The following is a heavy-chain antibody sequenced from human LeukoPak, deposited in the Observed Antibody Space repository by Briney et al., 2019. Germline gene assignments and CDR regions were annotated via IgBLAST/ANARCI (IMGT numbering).Heavy chain of an antibody. D-gene: IGHD2/OR15-2a*01. Sequence: GGSLRLSCAASEFTFSTYGMLWVRQAPGKGLEWVAFIRYDGNNKLYADSMKGRFTISRDNSKNTLYLHINSLRAEDTAVYYCVKNSPLDYWGQGTLVIVSS. J-gene: IGHJ4*02. CDR2: IRYDGNNK. V-gene: IGHV3-30*02. CDR1: EFTFSTYG. CDR3: VKNSPLDY.